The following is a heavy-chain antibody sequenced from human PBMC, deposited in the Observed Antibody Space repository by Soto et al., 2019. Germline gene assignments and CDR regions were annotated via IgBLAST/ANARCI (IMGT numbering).Heavy chain of an antibody. D-gene: IGHD6-19*01. CDR2: IWYDGRNN. CDR1: AFTFSDYA. CDR3: AKSIAVATGWRDP. Sequence: PGGSLTLSCAASAFTFSDYAMHWVAPSPGKGLGWGACIWYDGRNNYYADCVKGRCTISRDNANSSGYLQMNSLRAEDTAVYYCAKSIAVATGWRDPWGQGTVVTVAS. V-gene: IGHV3-30*02. J-gene: IGHJ5*02.